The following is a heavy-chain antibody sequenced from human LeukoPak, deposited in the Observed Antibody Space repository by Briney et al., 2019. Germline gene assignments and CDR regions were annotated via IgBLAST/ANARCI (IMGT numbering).Heavy chain of an antibody. CDR1: GGTFSSYT. Sequence: ASVKVSCKASGGTFSSYTISWVRQAPGQGLEWMGWISAYNGNTNYAQKLQGRVTMTTDTSTSTAYMELRSLRSDDTAVYYCATTKRSIAAAGKPLDYWGQGTLVTVSS. J-gene: IGHJ4*02. V-gene: IGHV1-18*01. D-gene: IGHD6-13*01. CDR3: ATTKRSIAAAGKPLDY. CDR2: ISAYNGNT.